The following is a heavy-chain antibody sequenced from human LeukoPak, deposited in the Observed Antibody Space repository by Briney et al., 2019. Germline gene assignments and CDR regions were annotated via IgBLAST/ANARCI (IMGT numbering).Heavy chain of an antibody. J-gene: IGHJ3*02. V-gene: IGHV3-23*01. CDR3: AKDPGCSSTSCYKDGAFDI. CDR2: ISGSGGST. D-gene: IGHD2-2*02. CDR1: GFTFSSYA. Sequence: PGGSLRLSCAASGFTFSSYAMSWVRQAPGKGLEWVSAISGSGGSTYYADSVKGRFTISRDNSTNTLYLQMNSLRAEDTAVYYCAKDPGCSSTSCYKDGAFDIWGQGTMVTVSS.